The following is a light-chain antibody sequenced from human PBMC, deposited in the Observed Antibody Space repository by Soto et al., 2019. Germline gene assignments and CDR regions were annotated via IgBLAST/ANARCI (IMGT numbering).Light chain of an antibody. J-gene: IGKJ4*01. CDR2: DAS. CDR1: QSVSSY. V-gene: IGKV3-11*01. Sequence: EIVLTQSPATLSLSPGERATLSCRASQSVSSYLAWYQQKPGQAPRLLIYDASSRATGIPARFSGSGSETDFTLTITRLEPEDFAVYYCQQRSNWPSTFGGGTKVEI. CDR3: QQRSNWPST.